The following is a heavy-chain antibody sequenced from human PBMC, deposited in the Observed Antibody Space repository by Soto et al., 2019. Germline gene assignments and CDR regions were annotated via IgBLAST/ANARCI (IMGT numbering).Heavy chain of an antibody. V-gene: IGHV1-69*12. CDR3: ARKGYYGSGSYSDY. D-gene: IGHD3-10*01. Sequence: QVQLVQSGAEVRKPGSSVKVSSKASGGTFSSYAISWVRQAPGQGLEWMGGIIPIFGTANYAQKFQGRVTITADESTSTAYMELSSLRSEDTAVYYCARKGYYGSGSYSDYWGQGTLVTVSS. CDR2: IIPIFGTA. J-gene: IGHJ4*02. CDR1: GGTFSSYA.